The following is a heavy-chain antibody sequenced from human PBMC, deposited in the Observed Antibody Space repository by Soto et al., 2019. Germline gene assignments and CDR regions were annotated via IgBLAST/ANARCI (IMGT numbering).Heavy chain of an antibody. CDR2: INHSGST. J-gene: IGHJ6*02. V-gene: IGHV4-34*01. Sequence: KLSETLSLTCAVYGGSFSGYYWSWIRQPPGKGLEWIGEINHSGSTNYNPSLKSRVTISVDTSKNQFSLKLSSVTAADTAVYYCARGPSXAGYSSSWYYYYYGMDVWGQGTTVTVSS. CDR1: GGSFSGYY. CDR3: ARGPSXAGYSSSWYYYYYGMDV. D-gene: IGHD6-13*01.